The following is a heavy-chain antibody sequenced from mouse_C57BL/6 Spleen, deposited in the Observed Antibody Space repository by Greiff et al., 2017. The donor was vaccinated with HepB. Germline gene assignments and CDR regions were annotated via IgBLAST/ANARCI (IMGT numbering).Heavy chain of an antibody. V-gene: IGHV1-82*01. D-gene: IGHD1-1*01. CDR3: AREVTTVVGYFDV. CDR1: GYAFSSSW. J-gene: IGHJ1*03. Sequence: QVQLQQSGPELVKPGASVKISCKASGYAFSSSWMNWVKQRPGKGLEWIGRIYPGDGDTNYNGKFKGKATLTADKSSSTPYMQLSSLTSEDSAVYFCAREVTTVVGYFDVWGTGTTVTVSS. CDR2: IYPGDGDT.